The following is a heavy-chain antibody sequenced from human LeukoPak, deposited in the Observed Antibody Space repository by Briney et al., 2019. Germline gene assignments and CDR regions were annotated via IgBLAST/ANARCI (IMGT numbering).Heavy chain of an antibody. J-gene: IGHJ4*02. V-gene: IGHV3-21*01. CDR3: ARDKLAGTTVTTPDY. D-gene: IGHD4-17*01. CDR2: ISSSSSYI. Sequence: GGPLRLSCAASGRTFSSYSMNWVRQAPGEGPEWVSSISSSSSYIYYADSVKGRFTISRDNAKNSLYLQMNSLRAEDTAVYYCARDKLAGTTVTTPDYWGQGTLVTVSS. CDR1: GRTFSSYS.